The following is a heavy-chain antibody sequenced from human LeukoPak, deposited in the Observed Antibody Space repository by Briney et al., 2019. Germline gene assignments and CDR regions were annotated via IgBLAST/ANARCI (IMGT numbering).Heavy chain of an antibody. J-gene: IGHJ3*02. Sequence: SETLSLTCIGSGVSISSSSWSWIRHTAGKGLEWIGRIYTSGSTIYNPSLKSRVTMAVDMSKKQFSLKLTSVTAADTAMYYCARDLSGWDGFDIWGQGTVVTVSS. D-gene: IGHD3-3*01. CDR2: IYTSGST. CDR3: ARDLSGWDGFDI. CDR1: GVSISSSS. V-gene: IGHV4-4*07.